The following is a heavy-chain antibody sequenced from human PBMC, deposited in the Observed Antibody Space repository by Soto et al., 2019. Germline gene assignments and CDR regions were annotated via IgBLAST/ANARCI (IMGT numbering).Heavy chain of an antibody. D-gene: IGHD3-22*01. V-gene: IGHV3-30*18. CDR2: ISYDGSNK. J-gene: IGHJ4*02. CDR1: GFTFSSYG. CDR3: AKDTYYHDTSGYYVFDY. Sequence: PGGSLRLSCAASGFTFSSYGMHWVRQAPGKGLEWVAIISYDGSNKYYADSVKGRCTISRGNSKNTMYLEMNSLRAEDTAIYYCAKDTYYHDTSGYYVFDYWGQGTLVTVSS.